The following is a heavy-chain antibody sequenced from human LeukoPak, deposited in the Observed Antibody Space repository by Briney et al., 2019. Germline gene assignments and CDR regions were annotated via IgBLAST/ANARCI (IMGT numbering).Heavy chain of an antibody. CDR2: INAGNGNT. J-gene: IGHJ4*02. CDR3: AVGIAAAGTTYYFDY. V-gene: IGHV1-3*01. Sequence: ASVKVSCKASGYTFTSYAMHWVRQARGQRLEWMGWINAGNGNTKYSQKFQGRVTITRDTSASTAYVELRSLRSEDTAVYYCAVGIAAAGTTYYFDYWGQGTLVTVSS. CDR1: GYTFTSYA. D-gene: IGHD6-13*01.